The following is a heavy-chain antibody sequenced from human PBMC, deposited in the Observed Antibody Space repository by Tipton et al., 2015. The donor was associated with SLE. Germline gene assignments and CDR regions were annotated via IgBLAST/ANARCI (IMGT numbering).Heavy chain of an antibody. J-gene: IGHJ4*02. CDR1: GGSMSSSSYY. D-gene: IGHD3-16*01. CDR2: IYYSGST. CDR3: ARDLGRLYFDY. V-gene: IGHV4-39*07. Sequence: TLSLTCTVSGGSMSSSSYYWGWIRQPPGKGLEWIGSIYYSGSTNYNPSLKSRVTISVDTSKNQFSLKLSSVTAADTAVYYCARDLGRLYFDYWGQGTLVTVSS.